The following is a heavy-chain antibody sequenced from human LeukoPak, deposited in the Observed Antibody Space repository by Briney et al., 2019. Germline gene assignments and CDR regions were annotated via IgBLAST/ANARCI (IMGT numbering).Heavy chain of an antibody. D-gene: IGHD6-13*01. CDR3: AKAGAAAFYYYYGMDV. Sequence: GGSLRLSCAASGFTVSSNYMSWVRQAPGKGLEWVSVIYSGGSTYYADSVKGRFTIPRDNSKNTLYLQMNSLRAEDTAVYYCAKAGAAAFYYYYGMDVWGQGTTVTVSS. CDR1: GFTVSSNY. V-gene: IGHV3-53*01. CDR2: IYSGGST. J-gene: IGHJ6*02.